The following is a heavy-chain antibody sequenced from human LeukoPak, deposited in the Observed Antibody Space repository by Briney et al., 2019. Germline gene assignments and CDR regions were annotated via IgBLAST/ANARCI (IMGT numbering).Heavy chain of an antibody. D-gene: IGHD5-18*01. V-gene: IGHV3-23*01. J-gene: IGHJ4*02. CDR2: IGSSGTIT. CDR1: GFTFSSSS. CDR3: AKETYSNGYFDY. Sequence: GGSLRLSCSASGFTFSSSSMAWVRQAPGKGLERVSTIGSSGTITFYTDSVKGRFTISRDNSKNTLYLQMNCLRVEDTAVFYCAKETYSNGYFDYWGQGTLVTVSS.